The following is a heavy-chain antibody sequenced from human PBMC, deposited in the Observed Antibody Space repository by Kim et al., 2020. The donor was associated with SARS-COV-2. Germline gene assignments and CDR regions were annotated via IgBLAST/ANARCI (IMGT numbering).Heavy chain of an antibody. J-gene: IGHJ6*02. D-gene: IGHD2-15*01. CDR2: ISYDGSNK. Sequence: GGSLRLSCAASGFTFSSYGMHWVRQAPGKGLEWVAVISYDGSNKYYADSVKGRFTISRDNSKNTLYLQMNSLRAEDTAVYYCAKDKGLGRWRYYYYGMDVWGQGTTVTVSS. CDR3: AKDKGLGRWRYYYYGMDV. CDR1: GFTFSSYG. V-gene: IGHV3-30*18.